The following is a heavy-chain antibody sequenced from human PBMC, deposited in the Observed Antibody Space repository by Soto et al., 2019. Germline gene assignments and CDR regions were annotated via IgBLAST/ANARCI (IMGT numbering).Heavy chain of an antibody. Sequence: GGSLRLSCAASGFTFSSSAMSWVRQAPGKGLEWVSSISGSGGSTYYADSVRGRFTISRDNSKNSLYLQMNSLRAEDTAVYYYAGGSRQYHLDYWGPRTLVTVSS. CDR3: AGGSRQYHLDY. CDR2: ISGSGGST. CDR1: GFTFSSSA. J-gene: IGHJ4*02. V-gene: IGHV3-23*01. D-gene: IGHD2-15*01.